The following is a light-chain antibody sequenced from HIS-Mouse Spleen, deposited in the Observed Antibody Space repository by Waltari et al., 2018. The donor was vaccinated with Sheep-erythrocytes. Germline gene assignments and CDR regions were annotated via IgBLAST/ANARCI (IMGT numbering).Light chain of an antibody. CDR1: SSDVGGYNY. J-gene: IGLJ1*01. CDR3: SYNHV. V-gene: IGLV2-11*01. Sequence: QSALTQPRSVSGSPGQSVTISCTGTSSDVGGYNYVSWYQQHPGKAPKLMIYDVSQRPSGVPDRFSGSKSGNTASLTISGLQAEDEADYAGSYNHVFATGTKVTVL. CDR2: DVS.